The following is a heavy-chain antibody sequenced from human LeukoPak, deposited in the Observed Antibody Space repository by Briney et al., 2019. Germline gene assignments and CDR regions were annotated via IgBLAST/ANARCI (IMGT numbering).Heavy chain of an antibody. V-gene: IGHV4-4*09. Sequence: SETLSLTCTVSGGSISSYYWSWIRQPPGKGLEWIGYIYTSGSTNYNPSLKSRVTISVDTSKNQFSLKLSSVTAADTAVYYCARHNKYYDFWSGYSQLGGSDGAFDIWGQGTMVTVPS. CDR1: GGSISSYY. CDR3: ARHNKYYDFWSGYSQLGGSDGAFDI. D-gene: IGHD3-3*01. J-gene: IGHJ3*02. CDR2: IYTSGST.